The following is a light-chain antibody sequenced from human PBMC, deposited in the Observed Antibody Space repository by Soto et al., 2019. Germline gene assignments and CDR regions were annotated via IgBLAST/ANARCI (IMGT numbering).Light chain of an antibody. CDR1: SSNIGAGYD. CDR2: GNS. Sequence: QSVLTQPPSVSGAPGQRVTISCTGSSSNIGAGYDVHWYQQLPGTAPKLLIYGNSNRPSGVPDRFSGSNSGTSASLAITGLQAEDEADYYCQSYDSSLSSVVFGGGTKLPVL. J-gene: IGLJ2*01. CDR3: QSYDSSLSSVV. V-gene: IGLV1-40*01.